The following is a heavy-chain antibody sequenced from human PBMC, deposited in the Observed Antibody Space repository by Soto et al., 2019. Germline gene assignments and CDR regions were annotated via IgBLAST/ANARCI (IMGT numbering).Heavy chain of an antibody. V-gene: IGHV3-15*01. J-gene: IGHJ6*02. CDR1: GFTFSNAW. CDR3: TTGPSTVTIGGGLYCMDV. D-gene: IGHD4-4*01. Sequence: GGSLRLSCAASGFTFSNAWMSWVRQAPGKGLEWVGRIKSKTDGGTTDYAAPVKGRFTISRDDSKNTLYLQMNSLKTEDTAVYYCTTGPSTVTIGGGLYCMDVWGQGTTVTVSS. CDR2: IKSKTDGGTT.